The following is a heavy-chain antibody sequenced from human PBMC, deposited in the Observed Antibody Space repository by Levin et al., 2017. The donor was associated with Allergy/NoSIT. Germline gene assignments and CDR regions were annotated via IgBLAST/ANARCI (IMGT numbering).Heavy chain of an antibody. J-gene: IGHJ4*02. CDR1: GFTFSSYA. Sequence: GGSLRLSCAASGFTFSSYAMSWVRQAPGKGLEWVSAISGSGGSTYYADSVKGRFTISRDNSKNTLYLQMNSLRAEDTAVYYCAKMRARIAARPTEYYFDYWGQGTLVTVSS. D-gene: IGHD6-6*01. CDR2: ISGSGGST. CDR3: AKMRARIAARPTEYYFDY. V-gene: IGHV3-23*01.